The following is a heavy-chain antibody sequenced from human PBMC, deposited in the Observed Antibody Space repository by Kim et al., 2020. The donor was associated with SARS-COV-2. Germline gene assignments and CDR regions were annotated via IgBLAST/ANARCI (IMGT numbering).Heavy chain of an antibody. J-gene: IGHJ3*02. Sequence: SETLSLTCAVYGGSFSGYYWSWIRQPPGKGLEWIGEINHSGSTNYNPSLKSRVTISVDTSKNQFSPKLSSVTAADTAVYYCARARMIVQSHDAFDIWGQGTMVTVSS. CDR3: ARARMIVQSHDAFDI. CDR1: GGSFSGYY. D-gene: IGHD3-22*01. V-gene: IGHV4-34*01. CDR2: INHSGST.